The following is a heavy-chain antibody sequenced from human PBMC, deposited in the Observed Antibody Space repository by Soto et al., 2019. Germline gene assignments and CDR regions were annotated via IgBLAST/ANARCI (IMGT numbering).Heavy chain of an antibody. J-gene: IGHJ5*02. V-gene: IGHV4-31*03. D-gene: IGHD3-22*01. CDR1: GGSVSSGSYY. Sequence: LSLTCTVSGGSVSSGSYYWSWIRQPPGKGLEWIGYIYYSGRTYYNPSLKSRLTISLDTSENQFSLKLTSVTAADTAIYYCARARQYYDCELDPWGQGTLVTVSS. CDR2: IYYSGRT. CDR3: ARARQYYDCELDP.